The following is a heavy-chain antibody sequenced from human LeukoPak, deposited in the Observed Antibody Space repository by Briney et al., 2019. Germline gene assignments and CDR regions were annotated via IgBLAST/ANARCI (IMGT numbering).Heavy chain of an antibody. CDR3: AKINRGQVAGHVDF. CDR2: ISGGDGNT. V-gene: IGHV3-23*01. Sequence: GGSLRLSCAASGFTFSSYAMSWVRLAPGKGLKWVSSISGGDGNTYYADSVKGRFTISRDNSKNTLYLHINSLRAEDTALYYCAKINRGQVAGHVDFWGQGTLVSVSS. CDR1: GFTFSSYA. D-gene: IGHD6-19*01. J-gene: IGHJ4*02.